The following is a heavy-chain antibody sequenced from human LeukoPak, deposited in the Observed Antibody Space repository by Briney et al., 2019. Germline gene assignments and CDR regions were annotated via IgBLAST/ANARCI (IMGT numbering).Heavy chain of an antibody. Sequence: GGSLRLSCAASGFTFSSYAMSWVRQAPGKGLEWVSAISGSGDNTYYADSVKGRFTISRDNSKNTLYLQLNSLRAEDAAVYYCAKPRYGSGKSYFDYWGQGALVTVSS. CDR1: GFTFSSYA. CDR2: ISGSGDNT. CDR3: AKPRYGSGKSYFDY. D-gene: IGHD3-10*01. V-gene: IGHV3-23*01. J-gene: IGHJ4*02.